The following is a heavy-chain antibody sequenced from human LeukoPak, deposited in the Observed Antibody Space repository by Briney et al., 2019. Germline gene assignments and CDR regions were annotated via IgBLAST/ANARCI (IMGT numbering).Heavy chain of an antibody. Sequence: GGSLRLSCAASGFRFSSYAMSWVRQAPGKGLEWVSAISGSGVSTYYADSVKGRFTISRDNSKNTLYLQMNSLRAEDTAVYYCASLSIAAAGAFDYWGQGTLVTVSS. CDR1: GFRFSSYA. CDR3: ASLSIAAAGAFDY. V-gene: IGHV3-23*01. D-gene: IGHD6-13*01. J-gene: IGHJ4*02. CDR2: ISGSGVST.